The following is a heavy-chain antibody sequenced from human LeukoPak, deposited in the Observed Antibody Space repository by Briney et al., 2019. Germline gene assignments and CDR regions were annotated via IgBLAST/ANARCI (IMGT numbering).Heavy chain of an antibody. Sequence: PSETLSLTCTVSGGSISSGGYYWGWVRQPPGKGLEWIGEIYHSGSTNYNPSLKSRVTISVDKSKNQFSLKLSSVTAADTAVYYCARLGITMVRGVRHWFDPWGQGTLVTVSS. V-gene: IGHV4-39*07. D-gene: IGHD3-10*01. CDR3: ARLGITMVRGVRHWFDP. CDR2: IYHSGST. J-gene: IGHJ5*02. CDR1: GGSISSGGYY.